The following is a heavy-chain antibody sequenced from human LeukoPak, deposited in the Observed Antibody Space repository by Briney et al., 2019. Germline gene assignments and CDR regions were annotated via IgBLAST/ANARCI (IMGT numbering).Heavy chain of an antibody. CDR3: AKTAYDFWSGLDY. V-gene: IGHV3-23*01. J-gene: IGHJ4*02. CDR2: ISGSGGST. CDR1: GFTFSSYA. D-gene: IGHD3-3*01. Sequence: GGSLRLSCAASGFTFSSYAMSWVRQAPGKGLEWVSVISGSGGSTYYADSVEGRFTIFRDNSKNTLYLQMNSLRAEDTAVYYCAKTAYDFWSGLDYWGQGTLVTVSS.